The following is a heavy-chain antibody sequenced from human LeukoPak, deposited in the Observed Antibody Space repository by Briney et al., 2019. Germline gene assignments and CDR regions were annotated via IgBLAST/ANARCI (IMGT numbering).Heavy chain of an antibody. D-gene: IGHD2-2*01. CDR1: GGSISSGSYY. V-gene: IGHV4-39*07. J-gene: IGHJ5*02. CDR2: INHSGST. CDR3: ARLDIVVVPAASNWFDP. Sequence: PSETLSLTCTVSGGSISSGSYYWSWIRQPPGKGLEWIGEINHSGSTNYNPSLKSRVTISVDTSKNQFSLKLSSVTAADTAVYYCARLDIVVVPAASNWFDPWGQGTLVTVSS.